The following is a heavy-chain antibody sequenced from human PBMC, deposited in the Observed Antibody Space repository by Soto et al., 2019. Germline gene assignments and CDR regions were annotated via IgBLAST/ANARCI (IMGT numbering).Heavy chain of an antibody. D-gene: IGHD3-10*01. J-gene: IGHJ6*02. CDR1: GVSSSSGGHY. CDR2: VYYSGTT. V-gene: IGHV4-31*03. Sequence: PSETLSLTCTVSGVSSSSGGHYWSWIRQHPGKGLEWIGYVYYSGTTYYNPSLKSRVIISLEKSENHVSLKRTYVTSAYTAVYYCARYLWFQEISASYYYYAMDVWDPETTVTVSS. CDR3: ARYLWFQEISASYYYYAMDV.